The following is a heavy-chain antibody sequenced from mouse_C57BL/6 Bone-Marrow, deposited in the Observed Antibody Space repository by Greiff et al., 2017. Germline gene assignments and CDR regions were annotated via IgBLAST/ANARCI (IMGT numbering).Heavy chain of an antibody. CDR1: GFNIKDDY. Sequence: EVKLMESGAELVRPGASVKLSCTASGFNIKDDYMHWVKQRPEQGLEWIGWIDPENGDTEYASKFQGKAPITAETSSNTAYLQLSSLTSEDTAVYYCTLITTVVATDYWGQGTTLTVSS. V-gene: IGHV14-4*01. D-gene: IGHD1-1*01. CDR2: IDPENGDT. CDR3: TLITTVVATDY. J-gene: IGHJ2*01.